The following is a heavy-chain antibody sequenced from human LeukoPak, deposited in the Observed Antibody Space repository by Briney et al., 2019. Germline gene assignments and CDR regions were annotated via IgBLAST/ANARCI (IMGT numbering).Heavy chain of an antibody. V-gene: IGHV3-74*01. CDR2: INSDGSTT. J-gene: IGHJ4*02. CDR3: ASLIATITY. Sequence: GGSLRLSCAASGFTFSSYWMHGVGQAQGKGLGWVSRINSDGSTTSYADSVQGRFTISRDNAKNTLYLQMNSLRAEDTAVYYCASLIATITYWGQGTLVTVSS. D-gene: IGHD5-24*01. CDR1: GFTFSSYW.